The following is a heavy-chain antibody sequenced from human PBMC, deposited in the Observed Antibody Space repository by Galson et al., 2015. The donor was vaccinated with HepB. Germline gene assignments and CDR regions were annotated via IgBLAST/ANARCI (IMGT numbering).Heavy chain of an antibody. Sequence: SETLSLTCTVSGGSISSSYWSWNRQPPGKGLEWVGYIHNSGSINYNPSLKSRVTIPVGTSKNQFSLKLSSVTAADTAVYSFARAIGSGSYYNWGYYYYGMDVWGQGTTVTVAS. D-gene: IGHD3-10*01. CDR2: IHNSGSI. J-gene: IGHJ6*02. CDR1: GGSISSSY. V-gene: IGHV4-59*01. CDR3: ARAIGSGSYYNWGYYYYGMDV.